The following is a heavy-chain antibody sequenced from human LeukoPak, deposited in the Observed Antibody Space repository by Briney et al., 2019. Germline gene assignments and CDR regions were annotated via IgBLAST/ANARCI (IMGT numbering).Heavy chain of an antibody. J-gene: IGHJ6*03. V-gene: IGHV1-8*01. CDR3: ARPSSTGYYRPRYYYYMDV. CDR2: MNPNSGNT. D-gene: IGHD3-9*01. CDR1: GYTFTSYD. Sequence: GASVKVSCKASGYTFTSYDINWVRQATGQGLEWMGWMNPNSGNTGYAQKFQGRVTMTRNTSISTAYMELSSLRSEDTAVYYCARPSSTGYYRPRYYYYMDVWAKGTTVTVSS.